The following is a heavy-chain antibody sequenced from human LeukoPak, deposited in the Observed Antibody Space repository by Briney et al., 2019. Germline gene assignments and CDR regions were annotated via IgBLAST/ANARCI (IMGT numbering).Heavy chain of an antibody. CDR1: GFTFSSYA. CDR2: ISGSGGST. Sequence: GGSLRLSCAASGFTFSSYAMSWVRQAPGKGLEWVSAISGSGGSTYYADSVKGRFTISRDNSKNTLYLQMNSLRAEDTAVYYCAKDPLGSGSYNLCLDYWGQGTLVTVSS. V-gene: IGHV3-23*01. J-gene: IGHJ4*02. CDR3: AKDPLGSGSYNLCLDY. D-gene: IGHD3-10*01.